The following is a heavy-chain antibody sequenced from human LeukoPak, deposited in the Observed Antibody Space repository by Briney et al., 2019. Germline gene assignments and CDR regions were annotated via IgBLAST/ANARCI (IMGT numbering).Heavy chain of an antibody. J-gene: IGHJ3*02. Sequence: PSETLSHTCSVSAGSISSTTYYWAWIRQPPGKGLEWVGSVHHSGYTYYNPSLRSRVIISLDTSKNQFSLNLTSVTAADTAVYYCARERHYHGGNIFDIWGQGTLVTVSS. CDR2: VHHSGYT. CDR3: ARERHYHGGNIFDI. CDR1: AGSISSTTYY. D-gene: IGHD3-10*01. V-gene: IGHV4-39*07.